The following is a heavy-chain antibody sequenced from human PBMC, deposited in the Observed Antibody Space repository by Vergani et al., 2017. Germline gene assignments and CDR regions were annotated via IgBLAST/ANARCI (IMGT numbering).Heavy chain of an antibody. CDR2: ISATGDENT. Sequence: RLVQSGGGLAHPGGSLRLSCAASGLPVSGFAFNTYAMIWVRQAPGKGLEWVSGISATGDENTYYADSVKGRFTISRDNSKSTLFLQMNGLTYEDTAIYYCAQCPNSVPRLPVYWGQGALVAVSS. CDR1: GLPVSGFAFNTYA. D-gene: IGHD5/OR15-5a*01. CDR3: AQCPNSVPRLPVY. V-gene: IGHV3-23*04. J-gene: IGHJ4*02.